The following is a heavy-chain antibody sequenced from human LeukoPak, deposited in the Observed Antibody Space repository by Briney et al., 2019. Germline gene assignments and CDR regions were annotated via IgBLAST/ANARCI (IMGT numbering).Heavy chain of an antibody. CDR1: GFTFSSYE. CDR2: ISSSGSTI. V-gene: IGHV3-48*03. Sequence: SGGSLRLSCAASGFTFSSYEMNWVRQAPGKGLEWVSYISSSGSTIYYADSVKGRFTISRDNAKNSLHLQMNSLRAEDTAVYYCARVYGSGSHYYYYYMDVWGKGTTVTVSS. J-gene: IGHJ6*03. CDR3: ARVYGSGSHYYYYYMDV. D-gene: IGHD3-10*01.